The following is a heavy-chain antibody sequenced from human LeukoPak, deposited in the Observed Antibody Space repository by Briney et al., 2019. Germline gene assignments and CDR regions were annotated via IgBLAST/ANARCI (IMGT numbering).Heavy chain of an antibody. CDR2: IYYSGST. CDR1: GGSISSYY. V-gene: IGHV4-59*01. Sequence: SETLSLTCTVSGGSISSYYWSWIRQPPGKGLEWIGYIYYSGSTNYNPSLKSRVTISVDTSKNQFSLKLSSATAADTAVYYCARAGEEMATILGYWGQGTLVTVSS. J-gene: IGHJ4*02. CDR3: ARAGEEMATILGY. D-gene: IGHD5-24*01.